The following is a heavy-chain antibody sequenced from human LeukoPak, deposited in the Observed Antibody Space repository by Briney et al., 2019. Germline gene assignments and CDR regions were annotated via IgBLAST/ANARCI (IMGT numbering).Heavy chain of an antibody. CDR3: ARDRRQQLSGAFDI. J-gene: IGHJ3*02. Sequence: PSETLPLTCTVSGGSISSYFWSWIRQPPGKGLEWIGSIYYSGSTYYNPSLKSRVTISVDTSKNQFSLKLSSVTAADTAVYYCARDRRQQLSGAFDIWGQGTMVTVSS. CDR2: IYYSGST. D-gene: IGHD6-13*01. V-gene: IGHV4-59*12. CDR1: GGSISSYF.